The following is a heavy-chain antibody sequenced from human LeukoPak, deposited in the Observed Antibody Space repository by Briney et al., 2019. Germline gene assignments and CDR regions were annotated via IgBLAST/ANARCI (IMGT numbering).Heavy chain of an antibody. CDR2: MNPNSGNT. D-gene: IGHD3-22*01. CDR1: GYIFTGYY. Sequence: ASVKVSCKASGYIFTGYYMHWVRQATGQGLEWMGWMNPNSGNTGYAQKFQGRVTMTRNTSISTAYMELSSLRSEDTAVYYCAREGYYDSSGYSLRDYWGQGTLVTVSS. V-gene: IGHV1-8*02. CDR3: AREGYYDSSGYSLRDY. J-gene: IGHJ4*02.